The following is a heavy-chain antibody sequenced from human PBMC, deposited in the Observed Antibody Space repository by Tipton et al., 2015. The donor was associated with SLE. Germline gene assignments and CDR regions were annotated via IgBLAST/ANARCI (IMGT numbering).Heavy chain of an antibody. CDR2: SGKT. D-gene: IGHD3-3*01. CDR1: GVSIDSINFY. V-gene: IGHV4-39*01. Sequence: TLSLTCTVSGVSIDSINFYWAWIRQSPGRGLEWIGSSGKTNYNPSLKSRVTILEDTSKNQFSLRLSSVTAADTAVYYCARHFRYDVWSGFSKIGRYFDYWGQGIPVTVSS. J-gene: IGHJ4*02. CDR3: ARHFRYDVWSGFSKIGRYFDY.